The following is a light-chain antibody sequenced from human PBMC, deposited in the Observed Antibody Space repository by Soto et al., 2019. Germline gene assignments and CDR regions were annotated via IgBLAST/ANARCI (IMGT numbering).Light chain of an antibody. CDR2: GAS. CDR3: HQYNNLWT. CDR1: HSGRSS. Sequence: ETVMTQSPATLSVSPGERATLSCRASHSGRSSLAWYQQKPGQSPRLLIYGASTRATGIPARFSGSGSGTEFTLTISSLQSEDFGVYYCHQYNNLWTFGQGTKVDTK. J-gene: IGKJ1*01. V-gene: IGKV3-15*01.